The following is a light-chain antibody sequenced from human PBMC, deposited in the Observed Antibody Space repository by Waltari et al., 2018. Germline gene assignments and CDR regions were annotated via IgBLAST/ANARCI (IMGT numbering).Light chain of an antibody. V-gene: IGKV1-39*01. CDR2: SAS. Sequence: DIQMTQSPSSLSASVGDRVTITCRPSQSIRTYLNWYQQKPGKAPKLLIYSASTLQSGVPSRFSGSGSVTDFTLTISSLQPEDFATYFCQQSYSAPPTFGQGTRLDIK. CDR1: QSIRTY. CDR3: QQSYSAPPT. J-gene: IGKJ5*01.